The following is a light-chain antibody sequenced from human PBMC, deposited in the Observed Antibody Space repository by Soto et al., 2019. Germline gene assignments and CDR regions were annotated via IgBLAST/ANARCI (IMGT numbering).Light chain of an antibody. Sequence: EIVLTQSPATLSLSPGERATLSFRASQSVSSYLAWYQQRPGQAPRLLIYDASNRATGIPDRFSGSGSGTDFTLTISSLEPEDFAVYYCQQRSNWPPITFGQGTRLEIK. CDR1: QSVSSY. V-gene: IGKV3-11*01. CDR3: QQRSNWPPIT. CDR2: DAS. J-gene: IGKJ5*01.